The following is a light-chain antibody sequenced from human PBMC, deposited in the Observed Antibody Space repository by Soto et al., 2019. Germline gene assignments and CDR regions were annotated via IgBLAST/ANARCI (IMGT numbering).Light chain of an antibody. V-gene: IGLV2-14*01. CDR1: SSDIGGYDF. Sequence: QSVLTQPASVSGSPGQSLTISCTGTSSDIGGYDFVSWYRQQPGKAPKLLIYEVSHRPSGVSSRFSASKSGNTASLTISGLQAEDEGDYYCSSYTSSSTTVFGTGTKLTVL. J-gene: IGLJ1*01. CDR2: EVS. CDR3: SSYTSSSTTV.